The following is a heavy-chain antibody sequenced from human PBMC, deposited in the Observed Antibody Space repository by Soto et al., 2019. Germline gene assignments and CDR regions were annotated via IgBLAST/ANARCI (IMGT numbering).Heavy chain of an antibody. Sequence: QVQLVQSGAEVKKPGASVKVSCKASGYTFTSYDINWVRQATGQGLEWMGWMNPNSGNTGYAQKIQGRVTITRNTAISTVYMELSSLGSEDTAVYYRAVVEWPTGIYYYYYYMDVWGKGTTVTVSS. CDR1: GYTFTSYD. J-gene: IGHJ6*03. D-gene: IGHD3-3*01. V-gene: IGHV1-8*01. CDR3: AVVEWPTGIYYYYYYMDV. CDR2: MNPNSGNT.